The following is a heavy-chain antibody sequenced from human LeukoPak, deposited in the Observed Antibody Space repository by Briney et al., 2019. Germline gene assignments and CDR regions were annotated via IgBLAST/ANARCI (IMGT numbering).Heavy chain of an antibody. Sequence: GGSLRLSCAASGFTFSSYTIHWVRQAPGKGLEWVSSISSSSSYIYYADSVKGRFTISRDNSKNTLYLQMNSLRAEDTAAYNCAKGDFYGSGRDYYYYMDVWGKGTTVTISS. CDR1: GFTFSSYT. CDR2: ISSSSSYI. D-gene: IGHD3-10*01. V-gene: IGHV3-21*04. J-gene: IGHJ6*03. CDR3: AKGDFYGSGRDYYYYMDV.